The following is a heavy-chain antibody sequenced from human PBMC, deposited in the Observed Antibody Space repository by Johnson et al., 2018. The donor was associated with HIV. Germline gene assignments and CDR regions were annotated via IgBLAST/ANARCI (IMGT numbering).Heavy chain of an antibody. CDR1: GFTFSSYG. CDR2: ISYDGSNK. CDR3: AREGVRAPAVCCAFDI. D-gene: IGHD3-10*02. Sequence: QVQLMESGGGVVQPGRSLRLSCAASGFTFSSYGMHWVRQAPGKGLQWVAVISYDGSNKYYADSVKGRFTISRDNSKNTLFLQMNSLRAEDTAVYYCAREGVRAPAVCCAFDIWGQGTMVTVSS. V-gene: IGHV3-30*19. J-gene: IGHJ3*02.